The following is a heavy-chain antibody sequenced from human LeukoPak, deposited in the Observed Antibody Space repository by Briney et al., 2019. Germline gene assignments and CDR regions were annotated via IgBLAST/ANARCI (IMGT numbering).Heavy chain of an antibody. J-gene: IGHJ4*02. D-gene: IGHD2-2*01. Sequence: GGSLRLSCAASGFTFSSYSMNWVRQAPGKGLEWVSSISSSSSYIYYADSVKGRFTISRDNAKNSLYLQMNNLRAEDTAVYYCARDLRYCSSTSCYAGVDYWGQGTLVTVSS. CDR3: ARDLRYCSSTSCYAGVDY. CDR1: GFTFSSYS. V-gene: IGHV3-21*01. CDR2: ISSSSSYI.